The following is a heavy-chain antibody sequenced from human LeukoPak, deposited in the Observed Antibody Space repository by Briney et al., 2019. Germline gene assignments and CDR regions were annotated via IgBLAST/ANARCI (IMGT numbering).Heavy chain of an antibody. Sequence: PGGSLRLSCAASGFIFSNYWMYWVRQAPGKGPEWVANIKPDGGEKNYVDSVKGRFTISRDNAKNSLYLQMNSLRAEDTAVYYCARDADGGYSFAYWGQGTLLAVSS. V-gene: IGHV3-7*01. CDR3: ARDADGGYSFAY. CDR1: GFIFSNYW. J-gene: IGHJ4*02. CDR2: IKPDGGEK. D-gene: IGHD5-12*01.